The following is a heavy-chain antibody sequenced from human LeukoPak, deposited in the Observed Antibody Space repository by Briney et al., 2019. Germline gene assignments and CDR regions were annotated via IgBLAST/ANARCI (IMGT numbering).Heavy chain of an antibody. V-gene: IGHV3-33*01. J-gene: IGHJ5*01. CDR3: ARGRYSGYDHVLDS. CDR1: GVGFINHG. D-gene: IGHD5-12*01. CDR2: IWHDGSNE. Sequence: GGSLRLSCKGSGVGFINHGIHWVRQAPGKGPEWLATIWHDGSNEEYGDSVKGRVTISRDNSKSTLYLRITSLRDEDTAVYFCARGRYSGYDHVLDSWGQGTLVTVSS.